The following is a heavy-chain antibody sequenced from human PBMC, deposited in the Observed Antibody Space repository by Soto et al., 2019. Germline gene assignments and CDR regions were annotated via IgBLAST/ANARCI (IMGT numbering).Heavy chain of an antibody. V-gene: IGHV4-30-2*02. D-gene: IGHD6-19*01. CDR3: ARSYSTGWYYFDY. CDR2: IYHSGST. Sequence: PSETLSLTCAVSGVSISSGGYSWSWIRQPPGKGLEWIGYIYHSGSTNYNPSLKSRVTISVDRSKNQFSLKLSSVTAADTAVYYCARSYSTGWYYFDYWGQGTLVTVSS. CDR1: GVSISSGGYS. J-gene: IGHJ4*02.